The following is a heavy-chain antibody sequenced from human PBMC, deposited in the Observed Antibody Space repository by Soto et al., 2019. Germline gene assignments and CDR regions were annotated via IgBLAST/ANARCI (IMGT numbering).Heavy chain of an antibody. CDR3: ARVPPMITFGVVIRYYYYGMAV. V-gene: IGHV3-33*01. J-gene: IGHJ6*02. D-gene: IGHD3-16*01. CDR1: GFTFSSYG. Sequence: QVQLVESGGGVVQPGRSLRLSCAASGFTFSSYGMHWVRQAPGKGLEWVAVIWYDGSNKYYADSVKGRLTISRDNSNYTLYLQINSLRAEDTAVYYCARVPPMITFGVVIRYYYYGMAVWGQGTTVTVSS. CDR2: IWYDGSNK.